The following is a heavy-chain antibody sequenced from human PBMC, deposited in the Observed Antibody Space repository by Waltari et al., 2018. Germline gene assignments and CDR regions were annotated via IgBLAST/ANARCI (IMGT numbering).Heavy chain of an antibody. J-gene: IGHJ6*02. D-gene: IGHD5-18*01. CDR3: ARGPVRQLWSPSRVRNYGMDV. CDR1: GGSFSGYY. V-gene: IGHV4-34*01. CDR2: INHSGST. Sequence: QVQLQQWGAGLLKPSETLSLTCAVYGGSFSGYYWSWIRQPPGKGLEWIGEINHSGSTNYNPSLKSRVTISVDTSKNQFSLKLSSVTAADTAVYYCARGPVRQLWSPSRVRNYGMDVWGQGTTVTVSS.